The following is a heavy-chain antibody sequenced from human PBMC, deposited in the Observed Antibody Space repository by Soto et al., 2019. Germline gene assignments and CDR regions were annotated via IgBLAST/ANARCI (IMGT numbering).Heavy chain of an antibody. Sequence: QTQRKGLEWMGWMSGYNGHTNYAQKFQGRITVTTDTSTRTAYMELRSLRSDDTAMYYCVRDPNCGGDCYPDYWGPGTLVTVSS. CDR3: VRDPNCGGDCYPDY. CDR2: MSGYNGHT. D-gene: IGHD2-21*02. J-gene: IGHJ4*02. V-gene: IGHV1-18*01.